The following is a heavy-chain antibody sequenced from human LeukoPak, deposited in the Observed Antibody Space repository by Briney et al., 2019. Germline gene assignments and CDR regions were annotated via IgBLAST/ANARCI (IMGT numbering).Heavy chain of an antibody. CDR1: GFTFSSYA. D-gene: IGHD3-10*01. CDR3: ARLHRGIRELY. Sequence: PGGSLRLSCAASGFTFSSYAMTWVRQAPGKGLEWVSTSSDDNAYYADSVKGRFTIFRDNSKNTLYLQMNSLRAEDTAVYYCARLHRGIRELYWGQGTLVTVSS. CDR2: SSDDNA. J-gene: IGHJ4*02. V-gene: IGHV3-23*01.